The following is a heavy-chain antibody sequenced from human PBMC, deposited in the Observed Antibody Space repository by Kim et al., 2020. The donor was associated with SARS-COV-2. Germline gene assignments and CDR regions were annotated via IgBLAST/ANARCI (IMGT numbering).Heavy chain of an antibody. D-gene: IGHD2-2*01. Sequence: KYYADSVKGRFTISRDNSQNTMFLQMNSLRAEDTAVYYCARDIRSTYFDLWGQGTQVTVSS. J-gene: IGHJ4*02. CDR2: K. V-gene: IGHV3-33*01. CDR3: ARDIRSTYFDL.